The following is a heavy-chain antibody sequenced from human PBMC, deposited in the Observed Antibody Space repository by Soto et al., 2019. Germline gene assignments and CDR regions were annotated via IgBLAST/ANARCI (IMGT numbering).Heavy chain of an antibody. V-gene: IGHV4-39*01. J-gene: IGHJ6*02. CDR2: IYYSGST. D-gene: IGHD6-19*01. Sequence: QLQLQESGPGLVKPSETLSLTCTVSGGSISSSSYYWGWIRQPPGKGLEWIGSIYYSGSTYYNPSLKGRVTISVDTSKTHSSLKLSFVPAADRFVFSGAGTGYRGGWYQYNYCVMEVGAKGP. CDR1: GGSISSSSYY. CDR3: AGTGYRGGWYQYNYCVMEV.